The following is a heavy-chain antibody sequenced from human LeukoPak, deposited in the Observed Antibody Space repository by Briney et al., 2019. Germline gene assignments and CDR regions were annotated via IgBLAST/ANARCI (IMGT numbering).Heavy chain of an antibody. D-gene: IGHD3-22*01. CDR2: ISSSGGST. CDR3: TTDRRVIVVAGI. J-gene: IGHJ4*02. CDR1: GFTLSSYA. V-gene: IGHV3-23*01. Sequence: GGSLRLSCAASGFTLSSYAMSCVRQAPGKGLECVSAISSSGGSTYYADSVKGRFTISRDNSKNTLYLQMNSLKTEDTAVYYCTTDRRVIVVAGIWGQGTLVTVSS.